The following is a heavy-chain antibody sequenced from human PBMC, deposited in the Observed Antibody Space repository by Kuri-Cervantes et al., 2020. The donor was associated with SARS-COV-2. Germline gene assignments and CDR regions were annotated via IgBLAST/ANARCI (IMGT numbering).Heavy chain of an antibody. D-gene: IGHD1-1*01. Sequence: GESLKISCAASGFTFNSYSMNWVRQAPGKGLVWVSRINPDGSYTNNADSVKGRFTLSRDNAKNMLFLQMNSLRAEDTAVYYCVRDGDHWNFDYWGQGTLVTVSS. CDR1: GFTFNSYS. J-gene: IGHJ4*02. CDR2: INPDGSYT. V-gene: IGHV3-74*01. CDR3: VRDGDHWNFDY.